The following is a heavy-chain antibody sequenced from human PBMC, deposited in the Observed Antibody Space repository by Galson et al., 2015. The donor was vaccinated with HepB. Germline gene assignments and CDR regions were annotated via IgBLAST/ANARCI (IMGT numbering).Heavy chain of an antibody. V-gene: IGHV4-59*08. CDR3: ARQTELWFGALPVPAYFDL. J-gene: IGHJ2*01. Sequence: SETLSLTCTMSGGSISGYYWSWIRQPPGKGLEWIGSISHSGRTNYNPSLKSRVTISVDTSKNHFSLNLNSVAASETAMYYCARQTELWFGALPVPAYFDLWGRGTLVTVSS. CDR1: GGSISGYY. CDR2: ISHSGRT. D-gene: IGHD3-10*01.